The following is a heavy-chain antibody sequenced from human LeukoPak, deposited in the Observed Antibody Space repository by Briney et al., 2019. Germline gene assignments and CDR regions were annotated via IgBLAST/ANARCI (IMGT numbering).Heavy chain of an antibody. CDR3: TRDRGGTVTTLSIYFDY. D-gene: IGHD4-17*01. CDR2: IRSKAYGGTT. J-gene: IGHJ4*02. Sequence: PGGSLRLSCTASGFTFGDYAMSWVRQAPGKGLEWVGFIRSKAYGGTTEYAASVKGRFTISRDDSKSIAYLQMNSLKTEDTAVYYCTRDRGGTVTTLSIYFDYWGQGTLVTVSS. V-gene: IGHV3-49*04. CDR1: GFTFGDYA.